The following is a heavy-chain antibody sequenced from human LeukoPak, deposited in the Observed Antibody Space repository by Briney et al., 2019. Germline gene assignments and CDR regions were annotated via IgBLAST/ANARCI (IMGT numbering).Heavy chain of an antibody. D-gene: IGHD2-21*01. CDR1: GDSISPYY. Sequence: PSETLSLTCNVSGDSISPYYWNWIRQPAGEGLEWIGRIYSNGSTNYNPSLKSRVTISVDTSKNQFSLKLSSVTAADTAVYYCARSLFRKGWFGPWGQGTLVTVSS. CDR2: IYSNGST. V-gene: IGHV4-4*07. CDR3: ARSLFRKGWFGP. J-gene: IGHJ5*02.